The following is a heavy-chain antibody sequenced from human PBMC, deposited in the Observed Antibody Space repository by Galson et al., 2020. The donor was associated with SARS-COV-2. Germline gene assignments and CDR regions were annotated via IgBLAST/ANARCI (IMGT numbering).Heavy chain of an antibody. CDR3: VKDRWEQATTDFDF. J-gene: IGHJ4*02. V-gene: IGHV3-64D*09. CDR2: IHGNGGSI. Sequence: GGSLRLSCSASGFTFSRYAMHWVRHPPAKGLEYLSPIHGNGGSIVYADSVKGRFTVSRDNSRNTLYLQMNSLKPEDTAVYYCVKDRWEQATTDFDFWGQGTLVTVSS. D-gene: IGHD1-26*01. CDR1: GFTFSRYA.